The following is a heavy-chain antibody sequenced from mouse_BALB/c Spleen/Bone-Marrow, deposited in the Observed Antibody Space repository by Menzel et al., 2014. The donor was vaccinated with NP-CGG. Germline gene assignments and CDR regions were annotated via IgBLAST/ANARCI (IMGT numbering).Heavy chain of an antibody. Sequence: EVKLEESGGGLVQPGGSLKLSCAASGFDFSRYWMSWVRQAPGKGLEWIGEINPDSNTINYTPSLKDKFIISRDNAKNTLYLQMSKVRSEDTALYYCARLHYYGYGTYWGQGTLVTVSA. CDR2: INPDSNTI. D-gene: IGHD1-2*01. V-gene: IGHV4-1*02. CDR3: ARLHYYGYGTY. J-gene: IGHJ3*01. CDR1: GFDFSRYW.